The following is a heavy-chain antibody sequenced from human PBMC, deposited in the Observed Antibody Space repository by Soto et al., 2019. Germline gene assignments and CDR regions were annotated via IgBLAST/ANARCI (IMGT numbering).Heavy chain of an antibody. CDR1: GGTFSSYA. D-gene: IGHD3-16*01. CDR3: GSVGGGGHYYGMDV. V-gene: IGHV1-69*01. CDR2: IIPIFGPA. J-gene: IGHJ6*02. Sequence: QVQLVQSGAEVKKPGSSVKVSCKASGGTFSSYAISWVRQAPGQGLEWLGGIIPIFGPANYAQKFQGRVTITAAESTSAAYMELSSLRSADTAVYYCGSVGGGGHYYGMDVWGQGTTVTVSS.